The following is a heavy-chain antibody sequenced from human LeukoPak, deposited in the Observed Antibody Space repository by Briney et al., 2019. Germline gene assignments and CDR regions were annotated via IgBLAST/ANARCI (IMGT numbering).Heavy chain of an antibody. CDR3: ARDLTPGNFWDY. CDR1: GGSISSSSYY. CDR2: IYSSGTI. J-gene: IGHJ4*02. Sequence: PSETLSLXCTVSGGSISSSSYYWGWIRQPPGKGLEWIGSIYSSGTINYNPSLKSRVTLSVDTSKNQFSLKLNSVTAADTAVHYCARDLTPGNFWDYWGQGTLVTVSS. V-gene: IGHV4-39*07. D-gene: IGHD1-7*01.